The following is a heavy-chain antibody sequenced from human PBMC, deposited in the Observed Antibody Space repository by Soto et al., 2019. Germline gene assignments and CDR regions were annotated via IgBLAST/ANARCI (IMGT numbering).Heavy chain of an antibody. CDR2: IYHSGST. CDR1: GGSISSGGYS. D-gene: IGHD2-2*02. CDR3: ARSLCSSTSCYTSGGGQLSHGMDV. J-gene: IGHJ6*02. Sequence: PSETLSLTCAVSGGSISSGGYSWSWIRQPPGKGLEWIGYIYHSGSTYYNPSLKSRVTISVDTSKNQFSLKLSSVTAADTAVYYCARSLCSSTSCYTSGGGQLSHGMDVWGQGTTVTVSS. V-gene: IGHV4-30-2*02.